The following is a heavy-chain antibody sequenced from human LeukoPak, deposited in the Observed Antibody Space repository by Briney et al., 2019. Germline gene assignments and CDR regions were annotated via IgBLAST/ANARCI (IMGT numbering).Heavy chain of an antibody. CDR2: FDPEDGET. J-gene: IGHJ4*02. CDR3: ATINKEWEISSYYLHY. V-gene: IGHV1-24*01. Sequence: ASVKVSCKVSGYTLTEISINWVRQAPGKGLEWMGGFDPEDGETIYAQKFQGRVSMTEDTSTDTAYLDLYSLTSEDTAVYYCATINKEWEISSYYLHYWGQGTLVTVSS. D-gene: IGHD3-10*02. CDR1: GYTLTEIS.